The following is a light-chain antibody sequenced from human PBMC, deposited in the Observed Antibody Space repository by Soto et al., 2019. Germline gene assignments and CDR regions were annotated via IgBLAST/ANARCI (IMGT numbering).Light chain of an antibody. V-gene: IGKV1-5*03. CDR3: QQSSRSPLT. J-gene: IGKJ4*01. CDR1: QSIGAS. CDR2: KAS. Sequence: DIQMTQSPSTLYASVGDRVTITCRASQSIGASLAWFQQKPGKAPNLLIYKASSLESGVPSRFSGSASGTEFTLTISTLQPDDFATYYCQQSSRSPLTFGGGTKVEIK.